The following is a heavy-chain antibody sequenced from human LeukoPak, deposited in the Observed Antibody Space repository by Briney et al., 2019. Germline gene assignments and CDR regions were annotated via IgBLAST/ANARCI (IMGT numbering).Heavy chain of an antibody. Sequence: GGSLRLSCAASGFTFSSYAMSWVRQAPGKGLEWVSAISGSGGSTYYADSVKGRFTISRDNAKNSLYLQMNSLRAEDTAVYYCARDPGHMVRGVLNWFDPWGQGTLVTVSS. CDR3: ARDPGHMVRGVLNWFDP. CDR2: ISGSGGST. D-gene: IGHD3-10*01. CDR1: GFTFSSYA. J-gene: IGHJ5*02. V-gene: IGHV3-23*01.